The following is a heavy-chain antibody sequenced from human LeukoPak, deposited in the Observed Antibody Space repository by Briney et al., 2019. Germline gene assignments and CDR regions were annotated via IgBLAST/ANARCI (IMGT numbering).Heavy chain of an antibody. V-gene: IGHV4-38-2*02. D-gene: IGHD3-22*01. CDR2: MYHSGSP. CDR1: GYSISSGYY. Sequence: SETLSLTCTVSGYSISSGYYWGWIRQPPGKGLEWIGSMYHSGSPYYNPSLKSRVTISVDTSKNQLSLKLSSVTAADTAVYYCARDKNYDSSGYYFPSDAFDIWGQGTMVSVSP. CDR3: ARDKNYDSSGYYFPSDAFDI. J-gene: IGHJ3*02.